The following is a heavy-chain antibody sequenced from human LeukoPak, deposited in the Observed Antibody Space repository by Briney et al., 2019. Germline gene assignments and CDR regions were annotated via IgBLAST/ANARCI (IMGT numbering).Heavy chain of an antibody. Sequence: SQTLSLTCAVSGGSISSGGYSWSWIRQLPGKGLEWIGYIYHSGSTYYNPSLKSRVTISVDRSKNQFSLKLSSVTAADTAVYYCARRGYSYGYDYWGQGTLVTVSS. J-gene: IGHJ4*02. CDR3: ARRGYSYGYDY. CDR1: GGSISSGGYS. CDR2: IYHSGST. V-gene: IGHV4-30-2*01. D-gene: IGHD5-18*01.